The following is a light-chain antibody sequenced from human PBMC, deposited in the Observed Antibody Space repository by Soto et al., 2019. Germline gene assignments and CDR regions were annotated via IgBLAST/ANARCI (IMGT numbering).Light chain of an antibody. J-gene: IGKJ5*01. CDR1: QSISTY. Sequence: PGQIATLSCRASQSISTYLAWYQVKPGQAPRLLIYDASSRATGVPARFSGSGSGTDFSLTISSPEPEDVAVYYCQQRSNWPITFGQGTRLEI. CDR2: DAS. CDR3: QQRSNWPIT. V-gene: IGKV3-11*01.